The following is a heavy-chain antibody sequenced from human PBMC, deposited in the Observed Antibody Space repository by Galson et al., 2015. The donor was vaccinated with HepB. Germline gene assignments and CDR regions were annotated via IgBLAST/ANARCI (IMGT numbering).Heavy chain of an antibody. J-gene: IGHJ4*02. D-gene: IGHD1-26*01. CDR2: IKQDGSEK. Sequence: SLRLSCAASGFTFSSYWMSWVRQAPGKGLEWVANIKQDGSEKYYVDSVRGRFTISRDNAKNSLYLQMNSLRAEDTAVYYCARDVSSGSYYVGGAVDYWGQGTLVTVSS. CDR3: ARDVSSGSYYVGGAVDY. CDR1: GFTFSSYW. V-gene: IGHV3-7*03.